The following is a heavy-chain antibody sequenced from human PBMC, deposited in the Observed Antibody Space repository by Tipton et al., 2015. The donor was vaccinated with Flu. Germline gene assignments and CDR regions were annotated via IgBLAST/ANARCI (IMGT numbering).Heavy chain of an antibody. CDR1: GGSISSGGYY. Sequence: TLSLTCTVSGGSISSGGYYWSWIRQHPGKGLEWIGYIYYSGSTYYNPSLKSRVTISVDTSKNQFSLKLSSVTAADTAVYYCARTRSVAGHYVDYWGQGTLVTVSS. D-gene: IGHD6-19*01. CDR2: IYYSGST. V-gene: IGHV4-31*03. CDR3: ARTRSVAGHYVDY. J-gene: IGHJ4*02.